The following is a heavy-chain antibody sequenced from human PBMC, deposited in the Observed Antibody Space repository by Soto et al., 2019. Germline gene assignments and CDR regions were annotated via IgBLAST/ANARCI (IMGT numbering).Heavy chain of an antibody. CDR3: ARGYYYYDSRWLGFDY. Sequence: QVQLVESGGGVVQPGRSLRLSCAASGFTFSSYAMHWVRQAPGKGLEWVAVISYDGSNKYYADSVKGRFTISRDNSENTLYLQMNSLRAEDTAVYYCARGYYYYDSRWLGFDYWGQGTLVTVSS. CDR1: GFTFSSYA. V-gene: IGHV3-30-3*01. J-gene: IGHJ4*02. CDR2: ISYDGSNK. D-gene: IGHD3-22*01.